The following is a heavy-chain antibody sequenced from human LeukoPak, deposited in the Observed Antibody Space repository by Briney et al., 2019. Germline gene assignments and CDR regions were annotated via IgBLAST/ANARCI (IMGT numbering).Heavy chain of an antibody. D-gene: IGHD2-21*02. Sequence: GGSLRLSCAASGFTFSSYSMNWVRQAPGKGLEWVSSISSSSYIYYADSVKGRLTISRDNAKNSLYLQMNSLRAEDTAVYYCARDLTYCGGDCYSLLDYWGQGTLVTVSS. CDR3: ARDLTYCGGDCYSLLDY. V-gene: IGHV3-21*01. CDR1: GFTFSSYS. CDR2: ISSSSYI. J-gene: IGHJ4*02.